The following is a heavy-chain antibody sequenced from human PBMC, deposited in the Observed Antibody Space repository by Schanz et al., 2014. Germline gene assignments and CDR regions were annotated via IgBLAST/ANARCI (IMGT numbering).Heavy chain of an antibody. CDR2: IKGDSSEK. CDR3: AKGAVEMSTGLGGS. D-gene: IGHD3-16*01. CDR1: GFTFSDHW. V-gene: IGHV3-7*03. Sequence: VQLVESGGALVQPGGSLRLSCSASGFTFSDHWMSWVRQPPGKGLEWVANIKGDSSEKNYVDSVKGRFTLSRDNAKNSLYLQMNRLRPEDTALYYCAKGAVEMSTGLGGSWGQGTLVTVSS. J-gene: IGHJ5*02.